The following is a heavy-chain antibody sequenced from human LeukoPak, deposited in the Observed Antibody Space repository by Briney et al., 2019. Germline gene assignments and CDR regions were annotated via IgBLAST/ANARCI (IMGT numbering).Heavy chain of an antibody. CDR3: ARDIGHCSSTSCSNWFDP. CDR2: ISYDGSNK. CDR1: GFTFSSYA. J-gene: IGHJ5*02. D-gene: IGHD2-2*01. V-gene: IGHV3-30*04. Sequence: GGSLRLSCAASGFTFSSYAMHWVRQAPGKGLEWVAVISYDGSNKYYADSVKGRFTISRDNSKNTLYLQMNSLRAGDTAVYYCARDIGHCSSTSCSNWFDPWGQGTLVTVSS.